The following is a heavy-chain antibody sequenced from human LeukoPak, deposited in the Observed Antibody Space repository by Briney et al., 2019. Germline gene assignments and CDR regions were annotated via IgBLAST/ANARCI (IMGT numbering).Heavy chain of an antibody. D-gene: IGHD2-2*01. Sequence: ASVKVSCKASGYTFTSYGISWVRQAPGQGPEWMGWISAYNGNTNYAQKLQGRVTMTTDTSTSTAYMELRSLRSDDTAVYYCARDPRRYCSSTSCYGYFDYWGQGTLVTVSS. CDR2: ISAYNGNT. J-gene: IGHJ4*02. CDR1: GYTFTSYG. CDR3: ARDPRRYCSSTSCYGYFDY. V-gene: IGHV1-18*01.